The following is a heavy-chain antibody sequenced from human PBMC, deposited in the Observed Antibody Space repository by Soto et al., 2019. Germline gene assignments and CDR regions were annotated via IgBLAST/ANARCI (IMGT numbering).Heavy chain of an antibody. D-gene: IGHD1-1*01. CDR2: ISFDGGNK. V-gene: IGHV3-30-3*01. CDR1: GFTFSNYA. J-gene: IGHJ6*02. CDR3: AREERSQTGTTYYSYGMDV. Sequence: QVQLVESGGGVVQPGRSLRLSCAASGFTFSNYAMHWVRQAPGKGLEWVADISFDGGNKHYADSVKGRFTISRDNSGNTLFLKMNSLRAEDTTVYYCAREERSQTGTTYYSYGMDVWGQGTTVTVSS.